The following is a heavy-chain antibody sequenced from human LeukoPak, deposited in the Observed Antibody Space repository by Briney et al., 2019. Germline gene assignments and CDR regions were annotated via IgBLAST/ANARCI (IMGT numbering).Heavy chain of an antibody. D-gene: IGHD2-2*01. CDR3: AGGYCSSTSCYP. J-gene: IGHJ5*02. CDR2: IIPIFGTA. V-gene: IGHV1-69*06. Sequence: ASVKVSCKASGGTFSSYAISWVRQAPGQGLEWMGGIIPIFGTANYAQKFQGRVTITADKSTSTAYMELSSPRSEDTAVYYCAGGYCSSTSCYPWGQGTLVTVSS. CDR1: GGTFSSYA.